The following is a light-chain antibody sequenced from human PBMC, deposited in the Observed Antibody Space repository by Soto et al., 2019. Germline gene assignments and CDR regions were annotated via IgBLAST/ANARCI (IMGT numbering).Light chain of an antibody. CDR1: QNITNF. V-gene: IGKV1-39*01. CDR2: AAS. Sequence: DTPMTQSPSSLSASVGDRVTIACRASQNITNFLNWYQHNPGKAPNLLIFAASHLQSGVSSRFSGSGSGTDFTLTISSLHPEDFATFYCQESATTRWAFGQGTKVDI. CDR3: QESATTRWA. J-gene: IGKJ1*01.